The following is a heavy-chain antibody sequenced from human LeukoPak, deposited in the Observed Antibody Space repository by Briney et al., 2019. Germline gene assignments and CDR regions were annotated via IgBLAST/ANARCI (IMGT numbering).Heavy chain of an antibody. CDR1: GFTFSNYW. J-gene: IGHJ4*02. V-gene: IGHV3-7*01. Sequence: GGSLRLSCAASGFTFSNYWMNWVRQAPGKGLEWVANINQDGSEKYYVDSVKGRFTISRDNAKNSLYLQMNSLRVEDTAVYYCARDRVWTVLYWGQGTLVTVSS. D-gene: IGHD6-13*01. CDR2: INQDGSEK. CDR3: ARDRVWTVLY.